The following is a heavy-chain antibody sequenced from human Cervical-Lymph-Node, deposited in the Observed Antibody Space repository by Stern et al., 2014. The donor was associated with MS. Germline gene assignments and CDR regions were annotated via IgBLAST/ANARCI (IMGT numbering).Heavy chain of an antibody. D-gene: IGHD6-6*01. CDR3: AIFHPPR. CDR2: IIPVSGTA. Sequence: QVQLLQPGSEVKKPGSSVKVSCKASGGTFRNYALSWVRQAPGQGLEWMGVIIPVSGTATYAQKFQGRVTIIADESTGTVFMEMSSLGSEDTAVYFCAIFHPPRWGQGTMVIVSS. CDR1: GGTFRNYA. J-gene: IGHJ3*01. V-gene: IGHV1-69*01.